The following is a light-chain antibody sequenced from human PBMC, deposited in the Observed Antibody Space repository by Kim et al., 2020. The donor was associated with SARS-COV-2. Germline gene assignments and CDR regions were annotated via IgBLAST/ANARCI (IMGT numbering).Light chain of an antibody. J-gene: IGKJ2*01. Sequence: SPGERATRHCRASQSVSRHLAWYQQRPGQPPRLLIYGASTRATGIPARFSGSGSGTEFTLTISSLQSEDFAIYFCQQYSDWPPGDTFGQGTKLEI. CDR3: QQYSDWPPGDT. CDR2: GAS. V-gene: IGKV3-15*01. CDR1: QSVSRH.